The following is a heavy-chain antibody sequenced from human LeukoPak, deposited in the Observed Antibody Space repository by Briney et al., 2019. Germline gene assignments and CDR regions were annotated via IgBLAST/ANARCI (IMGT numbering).Heavy chain of an antibody. CDR3: ARGGDSAFDI. J-gene: IGHJ3*02. D-gene: IGHD2-21*02. Sequence: GGSLRLSCAASGFTFSSYSMNWVRQAPGKGLEWVSSISSRSSYIYYADSVKGRFTISRDNAKNSLYLQMNSLRAENTAVYYCARGGDSAFDIWGQGTMVTVSS. V-gene: IGHV3-21*01. CDR1: GFTFSSYS. CDR2: ISSRSSYI.